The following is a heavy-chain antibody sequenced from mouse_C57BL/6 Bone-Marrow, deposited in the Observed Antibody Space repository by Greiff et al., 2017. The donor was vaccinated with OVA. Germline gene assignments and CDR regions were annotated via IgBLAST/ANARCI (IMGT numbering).Heavy chain of an antibody. Sequence: EVQLVESGPELVKPGASVKISCKASGYSFTDYNMNWVKQSNGKSLEWIGVINPTYGTTSYNQKFKGKATLTVDQSSSTAYMQLNSLTSEDSAVYYCANYYGSSYAMDYWGQGTSVTVSS. J-gene: IGHJ4*01. CDR3: ANYYGSSYAMDY. V-gene: IGHV1-39*01. D-gene: IGHD1-1*01. CDR1: GYSFTDYN. CDR2: INPTYGTT.